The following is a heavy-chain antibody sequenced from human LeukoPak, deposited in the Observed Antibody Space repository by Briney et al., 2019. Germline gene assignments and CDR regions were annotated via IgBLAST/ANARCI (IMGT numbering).Heavy chain of an antibody. D-gene: IGHD6-13*01. CDR2: ITSKAYGGTA. J-gene: IGHJ3*02. CDR3: TRDREAAAGINAPDI. V-gene: IGHV3-49*04. Sequence: GGSLRLSCTPSGGTFGDYAISWVRQAPGKGLEWIGFITSKAYGGTAEYAASVKGRFTISRDDSKSLAYLQMNSLKTEDTAVYYCTRDREAAAGINAPDIWGQGTMVTVSS. CDR1: GGTFGDYA.